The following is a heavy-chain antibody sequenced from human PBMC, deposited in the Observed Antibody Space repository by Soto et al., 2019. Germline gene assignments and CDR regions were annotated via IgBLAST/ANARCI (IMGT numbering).Heavy chain of an antibody. CDR2: ISSNGGST. V-gene: IGHV3-64D*09. D-gene: IGHD2-15*01. CDR1: GFTFSSYA. Sequence: GGSLRLSCSASGFTFSSYAMHWVRQAPGKGLEYVSAISSNGGSTYYADSVKGRFTISRDNSKNTLYLQMSSLRAEDTAVYYCVKDRRYCSGGSCYSDFDYWGQGTLVTVSS. J-gene: IGHJ4*02. CDR3: VKDRRYCSGGSCYSDFDY.